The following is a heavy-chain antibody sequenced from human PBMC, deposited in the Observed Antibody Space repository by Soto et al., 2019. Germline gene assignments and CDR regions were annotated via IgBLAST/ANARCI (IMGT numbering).Heavy chain of an antibody. Sequence: EVQLVESGGGLVQPGGSLRLSCAASGFILSTYWMTWVRQAPGQGLEWVASIKQGGTEIHYVDSVKGRFTISRDNAKNSLYLQMNSLRAEDTAVYYCARVQRAAGDAFDIWGQGTVVTVSS. D-gene: IGHD6-13*01. CDR3: ARVQRAAGDAFDI. CDR2: IKQGGTEI. J-gene: IGHJ3*02. V-gene: IGHV3-7*03. CDR1: GFILSTYW.